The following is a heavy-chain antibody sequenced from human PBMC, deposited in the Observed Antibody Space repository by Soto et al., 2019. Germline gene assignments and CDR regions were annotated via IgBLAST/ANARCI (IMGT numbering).Heavy chain of an antibody. Sequence: EVQLVESGGDLVQRGGSLRLSCVGSGFTFSVYSMNWVRQAPGKGLELFSYITSDTKTIKYADSVKGRFTISRDNAKNSVYLQMNSLRDEDTAVYYCARSVEGHFDYWGQGTVVTVSS. J-gene: IGHJ4*02. CDR3: ARSVEGHFDY. D-gene: IGHD6-19*01. CDR1: GFTFSVYS. CDR2: ITSDTKTI. V-gene: IGHV3-48*02.